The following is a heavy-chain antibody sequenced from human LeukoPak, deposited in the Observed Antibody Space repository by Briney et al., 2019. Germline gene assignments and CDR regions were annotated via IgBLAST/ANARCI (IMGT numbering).Heavy chain of an antibody. J-gene: IGHJ6*02. CDR2: ISSSGSTI. D-gene: IGHD6-19*01. CDR1: GFTFSDYY. Sequence: PGGSLRLSCAASGFTFSDYYMSWIRQAPGKGLEWVSYISSSGSTIYYADSVKGRFTISRDNAKNSLYLQMNSLRAEDTAVYYCARSWTGIAVVPLNYGMDVWGQGTTVTVSS. V-gene: IGHV3-11*01. CDR3: ARSWTGIAVVPLNYGMDV.